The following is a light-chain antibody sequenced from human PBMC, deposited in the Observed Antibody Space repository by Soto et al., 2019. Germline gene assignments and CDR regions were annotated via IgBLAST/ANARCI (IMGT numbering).Light chain of an antibody. CDR3: QQYHTTPNT. Sequence: DVVMTQSPDSLAVSLGERAAINCKSSQNLLFSSNNKNSLAWYQQKPGQPPKLLIYWASTRKSGAPDRFSGSRSGRDFTLTISSLQAEDVAVYYCQQYHTTPNTFGQGTKVEIK. CDR2: WAS. V-gene: IGKV4-1*01. CDR1: QNLLFSSNNKNS. J-gene: IGKJ2*01.